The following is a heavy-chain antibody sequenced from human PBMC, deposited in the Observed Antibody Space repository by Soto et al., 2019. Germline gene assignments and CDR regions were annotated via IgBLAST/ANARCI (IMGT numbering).Heavy chain of an antibody. D-gene: IGHD1-26*01. CDR2: ISSSSGDT. Sequence: PGGSLRLSSAASGFTFSGYYMSWIRQAPGKGLEWVSYISSSSGDTNYAGSVRGRFTISRDNAKNSLYLQMNGLRAEDTAVYYCVRDIERVGDTYYYHFWGQGKLVTVSP. J-gene: IGHJ4*02. CDR3: VRDIERVGDTYYYHF. CDR1: GFTFSGYY. V-gene: IGHV3-11*06.